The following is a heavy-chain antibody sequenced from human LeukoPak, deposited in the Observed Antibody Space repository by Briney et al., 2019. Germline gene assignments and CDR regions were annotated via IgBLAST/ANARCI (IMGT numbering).Heavy chain of an antibody. D-gene: IGHD6-19*01. J-gene: IGHJ4*02. CDR3: ARDSVAGLFDY. Sequence: ASVKVSCKASGYTFTSYAMNWLRQAPGQGLEWMGWINTNTGNPTYAQGFTGRFVFSLDTSVSTAYLQISSLKAEDTAVYYYARDSVAGLFDYWGQGTLVTVSS. CDR1: GYTFTSYA. CDR2: INTNTGNP. V-gene: IGHV7-4-1*02.